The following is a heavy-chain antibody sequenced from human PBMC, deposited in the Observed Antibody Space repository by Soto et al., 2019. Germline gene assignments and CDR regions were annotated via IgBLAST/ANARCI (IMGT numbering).Heavy chain of an antibody. CDR1: GFPLSTYHMG. J-gene: IGHJ4*01. D-gene: IGHD4-17*01. Sequence: QITLKESGPTLVRPAQTLTLTCDFSGFPLSTYHMGVAWIRQPPGKALEWLALLYWDDDKRYSPSLKDRLAISKDTSNNQVVLTITNIDPGDSATYFCAHAGDYDLLTFDHWGPGTLVTVSS. CDR3: AHAGDYDLLTFDH. CDR2: LYWDDDK. V-gene: IGHV2-5*02.